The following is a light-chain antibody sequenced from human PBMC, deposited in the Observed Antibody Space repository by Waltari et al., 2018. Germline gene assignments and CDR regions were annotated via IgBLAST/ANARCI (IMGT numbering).Light chain of an antibody. CDR1: KSDVGGYNY. CDR3: NSYRNINTYV. CDR2: DVT. V-gene: IGLV2-14*01. J-gene: IGLJ1*01. Sequence: QSALTQPAFVSGSPGQSITIFCIGTKSDVGGYNYVPWYQQHPGKAPKLMIYDVTKRPSGVSNRFSGSKSGNTASLTISGLQAEDEADYYCNSYRNINTYVFGTGTKVTVL.